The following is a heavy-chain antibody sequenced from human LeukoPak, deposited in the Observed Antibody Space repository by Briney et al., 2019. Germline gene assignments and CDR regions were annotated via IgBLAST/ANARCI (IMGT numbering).Heavy chain of an antibody. Sequence: SETLSLTCTVSGGSISSSGYYWGWIRQPPGRGLEWIGSISSGGSTHYIPSLKSRVTISVDTSKNQFSLKLSSVTAADTAVYYCARRSYDGSGYYYVDYWGQGTLVTVSS. CDR2: ISSGGST. V-gene: IGHV4-39*01. CDR1: GGSISSSGYY. CDR3: ARRSYDGSGYYYVDY. D-gene: IGHD3-22*01. J-gene: IGHJ4*02.